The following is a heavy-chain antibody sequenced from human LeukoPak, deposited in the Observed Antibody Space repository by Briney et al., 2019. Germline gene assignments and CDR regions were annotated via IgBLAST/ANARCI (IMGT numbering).Heavy chain of an antibody. CDR2: ISSSSSYI. Sequence: GGSLRLSCAASGFTFSNYNMNWVRQAPGKGLEWVSSISSSSSYIYYADSVKGRFTISRDNAKNSLYLQMNSLRAEDTAVYFCARGGRTVTTVFDYWGQGTLVTVSS. V-gene: IGHV3-21*01. CDR1: GFTFSNYN. CDR3: ARGGRTVTTVFDY. J-gene: IGHJ4*02. D-gene: IGHD4-17*01.